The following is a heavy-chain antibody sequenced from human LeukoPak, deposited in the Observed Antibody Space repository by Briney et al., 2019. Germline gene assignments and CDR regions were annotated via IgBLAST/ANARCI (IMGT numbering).Heavy chain of an antibody. CDR1: GGSISSYY. CDR2: IYTSGST. Sequence: SETLSLTCTVSGGSISSYYWSWIRQPPGKGLEWIGYIYTSGSTNYNPSLKSRVTISVDTSKNQFSLKLSSVTAADTAAYYCARRLYYDSSGPLFDYWGQGTLVTVSS. CDR3: ARRLYYDSSGPLFDY. J-gene: IGHJ4*02. V-gene: IGHV4-4*09. D-gene: IGHD3-22*01.